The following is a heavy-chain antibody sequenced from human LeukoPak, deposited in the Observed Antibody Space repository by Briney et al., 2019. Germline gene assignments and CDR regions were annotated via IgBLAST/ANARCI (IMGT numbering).Heavy chain of an antibody. CDR2: IIPIFGTA. J-gene: IGHJ5*02. D-gene: IGHD2-15*01. CDR1: GGTFSSYA. V-gene: IGHV1-69*05. CDR3: ARGYCSGGSCYGYRNWFGP. Sequence: GASVKVSCKASGGTFSSYAISWVRQAPGQGLEWMGGIIPIFGTANYAQKFQGRVTITTDESTSTAYMELSSLRSEDTAVYYCARGYCSGGSCYGYRNWFGPWGQGTLVTVSS.